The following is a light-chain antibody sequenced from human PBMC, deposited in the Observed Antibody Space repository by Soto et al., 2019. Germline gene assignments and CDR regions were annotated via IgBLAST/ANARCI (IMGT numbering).Light chain of an antibody. CDR1: QSVSSN. CDR2: GAS. V-gene: IGKV3-15*01. CDR3: HQYNNWPHT. Sequence: EIVMTQSPATLSVSPGERATLSCRASQSVSSNLAWYQQKPGQAPRLLSYGASTRATGIPARFSGSGSGTEFTLTISSLQSEDFAVYYCHQYNNWPHTFGQGTKLEIK. J-gene: IGKJ2*01.